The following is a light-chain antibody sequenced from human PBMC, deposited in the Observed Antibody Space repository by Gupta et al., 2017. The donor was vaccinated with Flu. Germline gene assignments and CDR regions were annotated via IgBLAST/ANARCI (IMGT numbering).Light chain of an antibody. Sequence: QSVLTQPPSASGTPGQRVTISCSGGSSTLGSNTVTWYQQFPGTAPRPLMYNDKPRPSGVPDRFSGSKSGTSASLAISGLQAEDAADYYCASWDDSLNGVVFGGGTNLTVL. CDR1: SSTLGSNT. V-gene: IGLV1-44*01. CDR3: ASWDDSLNGVV. J-gene: IGLJ2*01. CDR2: NDK.